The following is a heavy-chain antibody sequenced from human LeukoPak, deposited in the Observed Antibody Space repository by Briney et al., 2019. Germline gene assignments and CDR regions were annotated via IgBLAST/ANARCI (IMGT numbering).Heavy chain of an antibody. V-gene: IGHV3-23*01. CDR2: IISSSRST. CDR3: AGRGSGSYFDY. CDR1: GFTFSNHG. Sequence: GGTLRLSCAASGFTFSNHGMNWIRQAPGKGLEWVSGIISSSRSTYYADSVRGRFTISRDNSKNTLYLQMHSLRAEDTAVYYCAGRGSGSYFDYWGQGTLVTVSS. D-gene: IGHD3-10*01. J-gene: IGHJ4*02.